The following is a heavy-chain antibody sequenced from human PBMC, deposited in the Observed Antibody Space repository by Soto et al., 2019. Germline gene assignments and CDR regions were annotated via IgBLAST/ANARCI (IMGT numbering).Heavy chain of an antibody. V-gene: IGHV3-48*02. CDR3: ARGGYTTGWLDS. CDR1: GFSVSSSS. CDR2: ISSTTNIA. J-gene: IGHJ4*02. Sequence: GGSLRLSCAASGFSVSSSSMNWVRQGPGKGLEWVSYISSTTNIAQYADSVKGRFTISRDNANNSLHLQMNSLRDEDTAVYYCARGGYTTGWLDSWGQGTLVTVSS. D-gene: IGHD6-19*01.